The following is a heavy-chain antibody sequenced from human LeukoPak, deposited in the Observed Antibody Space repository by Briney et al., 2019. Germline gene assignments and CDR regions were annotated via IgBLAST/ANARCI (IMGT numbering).Heavy chain of an antibody. CDR2: INPSGGST. CDR3: AREQVSNWYFDL. V-gene: IGHV1-46*01. Sequence: GASVKVSCKASGYTFTSYYMHWVRQAPGQGLEWMGIINPSGGSTSYAQKFQGRVTMTRDMSTSTVYMELGSLRSEDTAVYYCAREQVSNWYFDLWGRGTLVTVSS. D-gene: IGHD2-8*01. J-gene: IGHJ2*01. CDR1: GYTFTSYY.